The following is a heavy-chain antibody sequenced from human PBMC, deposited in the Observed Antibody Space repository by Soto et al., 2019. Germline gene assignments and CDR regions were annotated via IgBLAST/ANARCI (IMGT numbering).Heavy chain of an antibody. D-gene: IGHD3-16*02. Sequence: SETLSLTCTVSGGSISSGGYYWSWIRQHPGKGLEWIGYIYYSGNTYYNPSLQSRVTISVDTSKNQFSLKLTSATAADTAVYYCARDLITFGGIIAWGQGTLVTVSS. CDR1: GGSISSGGYY. CDR2: IYYSGNT. CDR3: ARDLITFGGIIA. J-gene: IGHJ5*02. V-gene: IGHV4-30-4*08.